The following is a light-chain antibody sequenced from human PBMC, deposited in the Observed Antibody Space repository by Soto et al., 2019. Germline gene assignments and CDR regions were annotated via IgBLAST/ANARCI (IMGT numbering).Light chain of an antibody. V-gene: IGKV1-27*01. CDR3: QKYSSVPV. CDR2: AAS. J-gene: IGKJ3*01. Sequence: DIQMTQSPTSLSASVGDRVTITCRASQDIRNFVAWYQQKPGKAPKLLIYAASTLQSGVPSRFSGSGSGTDFTLTLNSLQPEDVATYAYQKYSSVPVFGPGTKVEIK. CDR1: QDIRNF.